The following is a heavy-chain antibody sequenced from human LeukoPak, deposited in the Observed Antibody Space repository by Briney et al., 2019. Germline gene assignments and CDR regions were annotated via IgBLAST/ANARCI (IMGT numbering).Heavy chain of an antibody. Sequence: GGSLRLSCAASGFTFSSYGMHWVRQAPGKGLEWVAFIRYEGDDKYYADSVKGRFTISRDNAKNSLYLQMNSLRAEDTAVYYCARGKWEPLDYWGQGTLVTVSS. J-gene: IGHJ4*02. CDR3: ARGKWEPLDY. CDR1: GFTFSSYG. V-gene: IGHV3-30*02. D-gene: IGHD1-26*01. CDR2: IRYEGDDK.